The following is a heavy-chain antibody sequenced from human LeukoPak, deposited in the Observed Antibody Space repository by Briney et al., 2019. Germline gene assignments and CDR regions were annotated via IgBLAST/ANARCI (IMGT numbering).Heavy chain of an antibody. J-gene: IGHJ5*02. CDR3: ARDWSPNWFDP. V-gene: IGHV3-74*01. Sequence: GGSLRLSCTASGFTFSYYWMHWVRQVPGKGLVRVSRLRGDGNSTSYADSVKGRFTISRDNAKNSVYLQMNSLRADDTAVYYCARDWSPNWFDPWGQGTPVTVSS. CDR2: LRGDGNST. CDR1: GFTFSYYW.